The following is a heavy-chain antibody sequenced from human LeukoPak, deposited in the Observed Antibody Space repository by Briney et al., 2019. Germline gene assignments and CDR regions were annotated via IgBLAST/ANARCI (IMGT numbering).Heavy chain of an antibody. J-gene: IGHJ3*02. D-gene: IGHD2-2*01. V-gene: IGHV3-33*01. Sequence: GGSLRLSCAASGFSFGTSGMHWVRQAPGKGLEWVAVVWSDGTNKHYADSVRGRFTISRDNSKNTLYLQMNSLRIEDTAVYYCARYCSSTSCSHNAFDIWGKGHWSPSRQ. CDR1: GFSFGTSG. CDR3: ARYCSSTSCSHNAFDI. CDR2: VWSDGTNK.